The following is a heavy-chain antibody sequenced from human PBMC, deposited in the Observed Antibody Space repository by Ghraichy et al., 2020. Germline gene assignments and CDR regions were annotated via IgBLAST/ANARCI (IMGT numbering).Heavy chain of an antibody. D-gene: IGHD2-15*01. Sequence: GESLNISCEASGFTFSRHWMSWVRQAPGKGLEWVANIKVDGSETYYVDSVMGRFTISRDNAKNFLYLQMNSLTVEDTAVYFCARDIGRGWCGPWGQGTLVIVSS. CDR3: ARDIGRGWCGP. CDR1: GFTFSRHW. V-gene: IGHV3-7*01. CDR2: IKVDGSET. J-gene: IGHJ5*02.